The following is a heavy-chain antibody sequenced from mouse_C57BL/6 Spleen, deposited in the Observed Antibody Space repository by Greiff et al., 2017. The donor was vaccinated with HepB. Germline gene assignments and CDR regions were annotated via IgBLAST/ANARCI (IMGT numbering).Heavy chain of an antibody. J-gene: IGHJ2*01. Sequence: EVQLQQSGPELVKPGASVKISCKASGYTFTDYYMNWVKQSHGKSLEWIGDINPNNGGTSYNQKFKGKATLTVDKSSSTAYMELRSLTSEDSAVYYCARNHYGSSHWGQGTTLTVSS. CDR3: ARNHYGSSH. V-gene: IGHV1-26*01. D-gene: IGHD1-1*01. CDR2: INPNNGGT. CDR1: GYTFTDYY.